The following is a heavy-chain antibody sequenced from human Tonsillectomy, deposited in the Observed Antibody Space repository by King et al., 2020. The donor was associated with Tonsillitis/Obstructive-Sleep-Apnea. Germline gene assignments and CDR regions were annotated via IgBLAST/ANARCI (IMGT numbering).Heavy chain of an antibody. J-gene: IGHJ6*02. Sequence: QLVQSGAEVKKPGSSVKVSCKASGGTFSSYAISWVRQAPGQGLEWMGGIIPILDIPNYAQKFQGRVTITADKSTSTAYMELSSLRSEDTAVYYCASNRVDYIVVVPEPLCGIDVWGQGTTVTVSS. D-gene: IGHD2-2*01. CDR1: GGTFSSYA. CDR2: IIPILDIP. V-gene: IGHV1-69*10. CDR3: ASNRVDYIVVVPEPLCGIDV.